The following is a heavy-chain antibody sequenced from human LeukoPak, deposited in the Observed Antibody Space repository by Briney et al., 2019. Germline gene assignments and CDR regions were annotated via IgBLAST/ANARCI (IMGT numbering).Heavy chain of an antibody. V-gene: IGHV1-69*05. CDR3: ASGGDGGLDP. D-gene: IGHD2-15*01. J-gene: IGHJ5*02. CDR2: IIPIFGTA. CDR1: GGTFSSYA. Sequence: GASVKVSCKASGGTFSSYAISWVRQAPGQGLEWMGRIIPIFGTANYAQKFQGRVTITTDESTSTAYMELSSLRSEDTAVYYCASGGDGGLDPWAREPWSPSPQ.